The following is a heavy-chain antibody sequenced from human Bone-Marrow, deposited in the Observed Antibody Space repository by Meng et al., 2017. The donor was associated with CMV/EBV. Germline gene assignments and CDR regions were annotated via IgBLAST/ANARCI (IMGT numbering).Heavy chain of an antibody. D-gene: IGHD1-26*01. V-gene: IGHV1-69*04. CDR3: ARDGEVGATSYYYYGMDV. CDR2: IIPILGIA. CDR1: GGTFSSYT. Sequence: SVKVSCKASGGTFSSYTISWVRQAPGQGLEWMGRIIPILGIANYAQKFQGRVTFTADKSTSTAYMELSSLRSEDTAVYYCARDGEVGATSYYYYGMDVWGQGTTVTVSS. J-gene: IGHJ6*02.